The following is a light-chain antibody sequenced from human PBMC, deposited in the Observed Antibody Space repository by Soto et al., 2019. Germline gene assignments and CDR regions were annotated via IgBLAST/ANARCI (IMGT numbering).Light chain of an antibody. J-gene: IGKJ4*01. CDR1: QSVSSN. CDR2: GAS. Sequence: EIVMTQSPATLSVSLGERATLSCRASQSVSSNLAWYQLKPGQAPRLLIYGASTRATGIPARFSGSGSGTDFTLTISRLEPEDFAVYYCQQYGSSPTFGGGTKVDIK. V-gene: IGKV3-15*01. CDR3: QQYGSSPT.